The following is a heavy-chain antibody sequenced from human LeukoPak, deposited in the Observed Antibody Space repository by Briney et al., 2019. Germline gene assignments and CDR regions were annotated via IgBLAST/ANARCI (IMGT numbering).Heavy chain of an antibody. CDR3: ARSREGYSYGYGDYYYYYMDV. CDR1: GFTFSSYA. D-gene: IGHD5-18*01. J-gene: IGHJ6*03. V-gene: IGHV3-64*02. Sequence: GGSLRLSCAASGFTFSSYAMHWVRQAPGKGLECVSAISSYGGSTYYADSVKGRFTISRDNSKNTLYLQMGSLRAEDMAVYYWARSREGYSYGYGDYYYYYMDVWGKGTTVTVSS. CDR2: ISSYGGST.